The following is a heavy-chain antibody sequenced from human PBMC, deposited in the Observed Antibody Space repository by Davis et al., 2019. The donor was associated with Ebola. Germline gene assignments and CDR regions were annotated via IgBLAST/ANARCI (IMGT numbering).Heavy chain of an antibody. CDR3: ARESERYSRSKVGY. CDR2: IWYDGSNK. Sequence: GESLKISCAASGFTFSSYWMSWVRQAPGKGLEWVAVIWYDGSNKYYADSVKGRFTISRDNSKNTLYLQMNSLRAEDTAVYYCARESERYSRSKVGYWGQGTLVTVSS. D-gene: IGHD6-13*01. CDR1: GFTFSSYW. J-gene: IGHJ4*02. V-gene: IGHV3-33*08.